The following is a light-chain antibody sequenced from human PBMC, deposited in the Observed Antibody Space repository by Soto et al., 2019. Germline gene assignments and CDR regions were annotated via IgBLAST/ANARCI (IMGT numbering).Light chain of an antibody. J-gene: IGKJ1*01. CDR2: GAS. V-gene: IGKV3-20*01. CDR3: QQYGSSGT. CDR1: QSVSNNY. Sequence: EIVVTQSPGTMSLWAGERATXSCRASQSVSNNYLAWYQQKPGQAPRLLIYGASNRATGIPDRFSGSGSGTDFTLTISRLETEDFAVYYCQQYGSSGTFGQGTKVDIK.